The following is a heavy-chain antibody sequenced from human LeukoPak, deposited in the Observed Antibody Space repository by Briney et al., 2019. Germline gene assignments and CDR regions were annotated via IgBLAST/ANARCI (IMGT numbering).Heavy chain of an antibody. CDR1: GGTFSSYT. Sequence: SVKVSCKASGGTFSSYTISWVRQAPGQGLEWMGRIIPILGIANYAQKFQGRVTITADKSTSTAYMELSSLRSEDTAVYYCAREGYCSSTSRYTYYYGMDVWGQGTTVTVSS. J-gene: IGHJ6*02. V-gene: IGHV1-69*04. CDR3: AREGYCSSTSRYTYYYGMDV. CDR2: IIPILGIA. D-gene: IGHD2-2*02.